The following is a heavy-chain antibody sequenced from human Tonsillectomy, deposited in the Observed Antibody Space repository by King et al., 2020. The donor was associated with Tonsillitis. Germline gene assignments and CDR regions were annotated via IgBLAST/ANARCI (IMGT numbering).Heavy chain of an antibody. V-gene: IGHV3-23*04. CDR2: ISGVGGAI. D-gene: IGHD4-17*01. CDR1: GFIFSNYA. Sequence: VQLVESGGGLVQPGGSLRLSCAASGFIFSNYAMNWVRQAPGKGLEWVSGISGVGGAIYYTDSVKGRFTISRDNSKNTLYLEMNSLRAEDTAVYFCSREGGYGDSYYFDQWGQGTMVTVSS. J-gene: IGHJ4*02. CDR3: SREGGYGDSYYFDQ.